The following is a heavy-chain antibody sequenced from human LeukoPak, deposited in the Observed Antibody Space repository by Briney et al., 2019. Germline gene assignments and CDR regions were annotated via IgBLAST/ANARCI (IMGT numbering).Heavy chain of an antibody. CDR1: GFSCSDYG. J-gene: IGHJ6*02. CDR2: IWNDGSNK. V-gene: IGHV3-33*01. Sequence: GGSLRLSCAASGFSCSDYGMHWVRQAPGKGLEWVAVIWNDGSNKYYEDSVKGRLTISRDTSKNTLFLQMNSLRAEDTAVYYCVRNYGLGIYGYGLEVWGQGTMVTVSS. CDR3: VRNYGLGIYGYGLEV. D-gene: IGHD3-10*01.